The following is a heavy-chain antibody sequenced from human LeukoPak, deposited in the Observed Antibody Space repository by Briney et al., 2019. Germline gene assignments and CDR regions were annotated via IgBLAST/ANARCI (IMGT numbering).Heavy chain of an antibody. Sequence: SETLSLTCAVYGGSFSGYYWSWIRQPPGKGLEWIGEINHSGSTNYNPSLKSRVTISVDTSKNQFSLKLSSVTAADTAVFYCAFFAAEYDYWGQGTLVTVSS. D-gene: IGHD6-13*01. J-gene: IGHJ4*02. CDR3: AFFAAEYDY. V-gene: IGHV4-34*01. CDR1: GGSFSGYY. CDR2: INHSGST.